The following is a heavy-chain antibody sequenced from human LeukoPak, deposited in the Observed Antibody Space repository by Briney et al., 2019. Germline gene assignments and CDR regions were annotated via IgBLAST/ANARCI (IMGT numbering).Heavy chain of an antibody. V-gene: IGHV1-69*04. CDR1: GGTFSSYA. Sequence: SVKVSCKASGGTFSSYATSWVRQAPGQGLEWMGRIIPIFGIANYAQKFQGRVTITADKSTSTAYMELSSLRSEDTAVYYCARDSDTETREYYFDYWGQGTLVTVSS. CDR3: ARDSDTETREYYFDY. CDR2: IIPIFGIA. J-gene: IGHJ4*02. D-gene: IGHD5-18*01.